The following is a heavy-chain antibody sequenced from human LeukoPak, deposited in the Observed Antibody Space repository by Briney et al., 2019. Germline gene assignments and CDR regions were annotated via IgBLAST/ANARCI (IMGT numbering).Heavy chain of an antibody. CDR3: GRKSASRKTSEFDY. J-gene: IGHJ4*02. D-gene: IGHD2-2*01. Sequence: ASVKVSCKASGYTFTGYYIQWMRQAPGQGLEWMGWINPDSGGTKYAQSLQGRVTMTRDTSISTAYMELSRLGSDDTAVYYRGRKSASRKTSEFDYWGQGTLVTVSS. CDR2: INPDSGGT. V-gene: IGHV1-2*02. CDR1: GYTFTGYY.